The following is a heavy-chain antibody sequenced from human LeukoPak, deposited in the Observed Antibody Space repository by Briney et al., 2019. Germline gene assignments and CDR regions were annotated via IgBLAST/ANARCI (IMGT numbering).Heavy chain of an antibody. Sequence: SETLSLTCTVSGGSISSYYWGWIRQPAGKGLEWIGRIYTSGSTNYNPSLKSRVTMSVDTSKNQFSLKLSSVTAADTAVYYCAREVTQAVAGLYYYYYMDVWGKGTTVTVSS. D-gene: IGHD6-19*01. CDR1: GGSISSYY. J-gene: IGHJ6*03. CDR3: AREVTQAVAGLYYYYYMDV. V-gene: IGHV4-4*07. CDR2: IYTSGST.